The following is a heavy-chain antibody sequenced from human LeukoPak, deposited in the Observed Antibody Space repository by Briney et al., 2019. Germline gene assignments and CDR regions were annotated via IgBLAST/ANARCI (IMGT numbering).Heavy chain of an antibody. CDR1: RFSFSDNY. D-gene: IGHD3-10*01. J-gene: IGHJ4*02. Sequence: GGSLRLSCAASRFSFSDNYMDWVRQAPGKGLEWVGRIRNKANSYTTDYAASVRGRFTISRDDSKNSLYLQINSLKIEDTAVYYCAREYYCRLDYWGQGALVTVSS. CDR3: AREYYCRLDY. V-gene: IGHV3-72*01. CDR2: IRNKANSYTT.